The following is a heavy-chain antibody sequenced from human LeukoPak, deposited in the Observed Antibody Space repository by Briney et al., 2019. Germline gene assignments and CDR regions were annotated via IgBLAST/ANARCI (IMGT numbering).Heavy chain of an antibody. CDR3: ARDTGTVGATDY. V-gene: IGHV3-74*01. D-gene: IGHD1-26*01. CDR2: ANSDGSST. J-gene: IGHJ4*02. CDR1: GFTLSSYW. Sequence: GGSLRLSCAASGFTLSSYWMHWVRHGPGKGLVWVSRANSDGSSTSYADSVEGRFTISRDNAKNTLYLQMNSLRAEDTAVYYCARDTGTVGATDYWGQGTLVTVSS.